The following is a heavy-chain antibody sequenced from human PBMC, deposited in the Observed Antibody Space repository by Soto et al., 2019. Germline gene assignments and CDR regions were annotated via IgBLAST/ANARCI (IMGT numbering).Heavy chain of an antibody. V-gene: IGHV1-69*12. CDR3: APSVYGDYVWEGVCGMDV. D-gene: IGHD4-17*01. CDR1: GGTFSSYA. J-gene: IGHJ6*02. CDR2: IIPIFGTA. Sequence: QVQLVQSGAEVKKPGSSVKVSCKASGGTFSSYAISWVRQAPGQGLEWMGGIIPIFGTANYAQKFQGRVTIRAAEATSTAYTELSSVRSEDTAVYYCAPSVYGDYVWEGVCGMDVWGQGTTVTVSS.